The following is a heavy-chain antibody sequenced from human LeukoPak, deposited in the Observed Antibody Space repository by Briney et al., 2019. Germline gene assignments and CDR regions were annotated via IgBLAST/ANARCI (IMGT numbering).Heavy chain of an antibody. J-gene: IGHJ3*02. CDR1: GFTFSDYY. V-gene: IGHV3-11*04. D-gene: IGHD5-18*01. Sequence: PGGSLRLSCAASGFTFSDYYMSWIRQAPGKGLEWVSYISSSGSTIYYADSVKGRFTISRDNAKNSLYLQMNSLRAEDTAVYYCASPLGYSYGEEDAFDIWGQGTMVTVSS. CDR3: ASPLGYSYGEEDAFDI. CDR2: ISSSGSTI.